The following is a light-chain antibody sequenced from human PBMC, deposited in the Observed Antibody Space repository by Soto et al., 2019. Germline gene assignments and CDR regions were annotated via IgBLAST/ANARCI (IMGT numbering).Light chain of an antibody. Sequence: EIVLTQSPGTLSLSPGERATLSCRASQSVSSSYLAWYQQKPGQAPRLLIYGASSRATGIPDRFSGSGSGTDLTLTSSRLEPEEFAVYYCQQCGSSSYTFGQGTQREIQ. CDR1: QSVSSSY. V-gene: IGKV3-20*01. J-gene: IGKJ2*01. CDR3: QQCGSSSYT. CDR2: GAS.